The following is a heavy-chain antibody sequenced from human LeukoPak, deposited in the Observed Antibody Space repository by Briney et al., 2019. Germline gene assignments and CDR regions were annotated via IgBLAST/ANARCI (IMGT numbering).Heavy chain of an antibody. J-gene: IGHJ4*02. CDR2: IKQDGSEE. D-gene: IGHD3-10*01. CDR1: GFTFSSYW. Sequence: PGGSLRLSCAASGFTFSSYWMSWVRQAPGKGLEWVANIKQDGSEEYYVDSVKGRFTISRDNAKNSLYLQMNSLRAEDTAVYYCARRYSVWFGELWYFDYWGQGTLVTVSS. CDR3: ARRYSVWFGELWYFDY. V-gene: IGHV3-7*01.